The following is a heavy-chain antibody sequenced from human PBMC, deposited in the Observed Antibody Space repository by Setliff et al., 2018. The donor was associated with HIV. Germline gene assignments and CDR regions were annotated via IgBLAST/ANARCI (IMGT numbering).Heavy chain of an antibody. CDR1: AASIRNSY. Sequence: KTSETLSLTCTVSAASIRNSYWTWIRQPAGKGLEWIGRIYPSGTINYNPSLKSRVTMSVDTSKNQFSLRLTSVGAADTALYYCAGSMGATKGSWFEPWGQGTLVTVSS. J-gene: IGHJ5*02. CDR3: AGSMGATKGSWFEP. V-gene: IGHV4-4*07. CDR2: IYPSGTI. D-gene: IGHD1-26*01.